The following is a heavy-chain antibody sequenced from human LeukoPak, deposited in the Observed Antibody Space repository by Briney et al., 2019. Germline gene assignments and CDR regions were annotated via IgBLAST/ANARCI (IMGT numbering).Heavy chain of an antibody. CDR3: AGSSGSYYPLPWY. Sequence: ASVKVSCKASGYTFTSYGISWVRQAPGQGLEWMGWINPNSGGTNYAQKFQGRVTMTRDTSISTAYMELSRLRSDDTAVYYCAGSSGSYYPLPWYWGQGTLVTVSS. J-gene: IGHJ4*02. V-gene: IGHV1-2*02. D-gene: IGHD3-10*01. CDR1: GYTFTSYG. CDR2: INPNSGGT.